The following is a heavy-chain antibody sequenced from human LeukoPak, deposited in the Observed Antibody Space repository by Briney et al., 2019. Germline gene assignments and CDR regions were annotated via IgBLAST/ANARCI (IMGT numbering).Heavy chain of an antibody. Sequence: SETLSLTCTVSTYSISSGYYWGWIRQPPGKGLEWIGSIHHSGNTYYNPSLKSRVTISVDTSKNQLSLKLSSVSAADTAVYYCARGPTPAPQYYFDYWGQGTLVTVSS. CDR3: ARGPTPAPQYYFDY. J-gene: IGHJ4*02. CDR1: TYSISSGYY. CDR2: IHHSGNT. D-gene: IGHD2-15*01. V-gene: IGHV4-38-2*02.